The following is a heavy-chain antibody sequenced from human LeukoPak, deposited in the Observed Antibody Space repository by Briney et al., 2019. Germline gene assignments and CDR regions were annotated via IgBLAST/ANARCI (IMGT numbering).Heavy chain of an antibody. Sequence: GASVKVSCKASGGTFSSYAISWVRQAPGQGLEWMGWINTNSGNPTYAQGFTGRFVFSLDTSVSTAYLQIFNLKAEDTAVYYCVRELETMVRGVVADYWGQGTLVYVSS. J-gene: IGHJ4*02. D-gene: IGHD3-10*01. V-gene: IGHV7-4-1*01. CDR2: INTNSGNP. CDR3: VRELETMVRGVVADY. CDR1: GGTFSSYA.